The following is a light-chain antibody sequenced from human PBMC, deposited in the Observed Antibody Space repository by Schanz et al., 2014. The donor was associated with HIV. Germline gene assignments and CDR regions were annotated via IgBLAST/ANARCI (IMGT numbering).Light chain of an antibody. J-gene: IGKJ2*01. Sequence: EIVLTQSPGTLSLSPGQRATLSCRASQSVSNHLAWYQQKPGQAPRLLIYAASTRATGIPARFTGSGSGTDFTLTISNLQSEDFALYYCQQYNYWPPYTFGQGTKLEIK. CDR2: AAS. CDR3: QQYNYWPPYT. V-gene: IGKV3-15*01. CDR1: QSVSNH.